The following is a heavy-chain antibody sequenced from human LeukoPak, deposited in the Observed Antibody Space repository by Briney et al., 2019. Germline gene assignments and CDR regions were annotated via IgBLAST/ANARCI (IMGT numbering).Heavy chain of an antibody. D-gene: IGHD3-22*01. CDR1: GGSISSSNW. Sequence: SGTLSLTCAASGGSISSSNWWSWVRQPPGKGLEWIGEIYHSGSTNYNPSLKSRVTISVDKSKNQFSLKLSSVTAADTAVYYCASSPYYYDSSGSKAFDIWGQGTMVTVSS. CDR3: ASSPYYYDSSGSKAFDI. V-gene: IGHV4-4*02. CDR2: IYHSGST. J-gene: IGHJ3*02.